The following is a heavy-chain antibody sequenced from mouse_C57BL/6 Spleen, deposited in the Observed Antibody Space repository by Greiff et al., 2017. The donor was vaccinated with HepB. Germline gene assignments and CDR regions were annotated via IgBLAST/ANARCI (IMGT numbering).Heavy chain of an antibody. CDR3: ASEGLHRYFDV. CDR2: IYPGDGDT. V-gene: IGHV1-80*01. J-gene: IGHJ1*03. D-gene: IGHD6-2*01. CDR1: GYAFSSYW. Sequence: QVQLKQSGAELVKPGASVKISCKASGYAFSSYWMNWVKQRPGKGLEWIGQIYPGDGDTNYNGKFKGKAKLTADKSSSTAYMQRSSLTSEDSAVYCCASEGLHRYFDVWGTGTTVTVSS.